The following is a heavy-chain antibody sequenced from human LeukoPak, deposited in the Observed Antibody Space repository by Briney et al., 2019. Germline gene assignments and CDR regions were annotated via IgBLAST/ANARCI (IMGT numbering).Heavy chain of an antibody. J-gene: IGHJ4*02. Sequence: GESLKISCKASGSSFTSYWIGWVRQMPGKGLEWMGIIYPGDSDTRYSPSFQGQVTISADKSISTAYLQWSSLKASDTAMYYCARDRSYDSSGYDYWGQGTLVTVSS. CDR1: GSSFTSYW. D-gene: IGHD3-22*01. CDR3: ARDRSYDSSGYDY. V-gene: IGHV5-51*01. CDR2: IYPGDSDT.